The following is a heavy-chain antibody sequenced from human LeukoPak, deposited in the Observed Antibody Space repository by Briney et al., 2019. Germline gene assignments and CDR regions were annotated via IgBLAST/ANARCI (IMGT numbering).Heavy chain of an antibody. CDR1: GFTFSSYW. J-gene: IGHJ4*02. D-gene: IGHD3-10*01. Sequence: PGGSLRLSCAASGFTFSSYWMHWVRQAPGKGLVWVSRIDSDGTGTIYADSVRGRFTISRDNSKNTLYLQMNSLRAEDTAVYYCAKAGEDRGSFAYWGQGTLVTVSS. CDR2: IDSDGTGT. V-gene: IGHV3-74*01. CDR3: AKAGEDRGSFAY.